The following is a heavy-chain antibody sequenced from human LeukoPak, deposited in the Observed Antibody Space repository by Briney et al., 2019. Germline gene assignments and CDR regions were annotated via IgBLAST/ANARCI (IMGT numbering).Heavy chain of an antibody. Sequence: SQTLSLTCTVSGGSISSGDYYWSWIRQPPGKGLEWIGYIYYSGSTYYSPSLKSRVTISVDTSKNQFSLKLRSVTAADTAVYYCARVAIVGATSPDYWGQGTLVTVSS. CDR3: ARVAIVGATSPDY. CDR1: GGSISSGDYY. V-gene: IGHV4-30-4*08. J-gene: IGHJ4*02. CDR2: IYYSGST. D-gene: IGHD1-26*01.